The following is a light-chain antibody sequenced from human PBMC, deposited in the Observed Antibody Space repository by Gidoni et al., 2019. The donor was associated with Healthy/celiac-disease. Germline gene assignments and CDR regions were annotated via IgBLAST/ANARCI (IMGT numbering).Light chain of an antibody. J-gene: IGKJ1*01. CDR3: QQRSNWRGT. V-gene: IGKV3-11*01. Sequence: VLTQSPATLSLSPGERATLSCRASQSVSSYLAWYQQKPGQAPRLLIYDASNRATGIPARFRGSGSGTDFTLTISSLEPEDFAVYYCQQRSNWRGTFGQGTKVEIK. CDR2: DAS. CDR1: QSVSSY.